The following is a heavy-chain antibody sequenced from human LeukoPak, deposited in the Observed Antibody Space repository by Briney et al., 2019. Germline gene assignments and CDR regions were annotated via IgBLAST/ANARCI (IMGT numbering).Heavy chain of an antibody. D-gene: IGHD6-19*01. CDR2: ISYDGSNK. J-gene: IGHJ3*02. CDR1: GFTFSSYT. Sequence: GGSLRLSCAASGFTFSSYTMHWVRQAPGKGLEWVAVISYDGSNKYYADSVKGRFTISRDNSKNTLYLQMNSLRAEDTAVYYCARGTSSGKERGAFDIWGQGTMVTVSS. CDR3: ARGTSSGKERGAFDI. V-gene: IGHV3-30-3*01.